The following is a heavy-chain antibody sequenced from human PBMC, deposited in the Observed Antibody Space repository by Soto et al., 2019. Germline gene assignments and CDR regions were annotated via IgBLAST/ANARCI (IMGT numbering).Heavy chain of an antibody. CDR2: IVVVSGNT. V-gene: IGHV1-58*01. J-gene: IGHJ3*02. Sequence: SVKVSCKASGFTFTSYAVQWVRQARGQGLEWMGWIVVVSGNTNYAQKFQGRVTITRDESTSTAYMELSSLRSEDTAVYYCASFRHPGAVLDIWGQGTMVPVSS. CDR1: GFTFTSYA. CDR3: ASFRHPGAVLDI.